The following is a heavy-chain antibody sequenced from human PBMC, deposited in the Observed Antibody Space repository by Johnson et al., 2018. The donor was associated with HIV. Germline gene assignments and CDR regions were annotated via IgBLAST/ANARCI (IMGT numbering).Heavy chain of an antibody. Sequence: MQLVESGGGVVRPGGSLRVSCAASGFTFSSYAMSWVRQAPGKGLEWVSAISGSGGSTYYADSVKGRFTISRDNSKNTLYLQMNSLRAEDTAVYYCAKDRTSGSYSDDAFDIWGQGTMVTVSS. CDR3: AKDRTSGSYSDDAFDI. CDR2: ISGSGGST. J-gene: IGHJ3*02. CDR1: GFTFSSYA. D-gene: IGHD1-26*01. V-gene: IGHV3-23*04.